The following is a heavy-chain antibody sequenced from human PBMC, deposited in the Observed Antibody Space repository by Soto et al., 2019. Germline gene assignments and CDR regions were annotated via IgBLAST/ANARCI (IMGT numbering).Heavy chain of an antibody. CDR3: ARRKAVAGAPGAFDI. D-gene: IGHD6-19*01. CDR2: IYYSGST. J-gene: IGHJ3*02. CDR1: GGSISSSSSY. Sequence: QLQLQESGPGLVKPSETLSLTCTVSGGSISSSSSYWGWIRQPPGKGLEWIGSIYYSGSTYYNPSLKSRVTISVDTSKNQFSLKLSSVTAADTAVYYCARRKAVAGAPGAFDIWGQGTMVTVSS. V-gene: IGHV4-39*01.